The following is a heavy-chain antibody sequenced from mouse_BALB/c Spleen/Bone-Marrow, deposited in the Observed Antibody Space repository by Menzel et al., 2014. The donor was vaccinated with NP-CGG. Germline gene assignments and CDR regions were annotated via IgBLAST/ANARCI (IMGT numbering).Heavy chain of an antibody. J-gene: IGHJ2*01. CDR1: GDSITSSY. CDR3: ARGNGYHFDY. D-gene: IGHD1-2*01. V-gene: IGHV3-8*02. CDR2: ISYSGNA. Sequence: EVQLQESGPSLVKPSQPLSLTCSVTGDSITSSYWNWIRKFPGNKLEYMGYISYSGNAYYNPSLKSRISLTRDTSKNXYYLQLNSVTTEDTATYFCARGNGYHFDYWGQGTTLTVSS.